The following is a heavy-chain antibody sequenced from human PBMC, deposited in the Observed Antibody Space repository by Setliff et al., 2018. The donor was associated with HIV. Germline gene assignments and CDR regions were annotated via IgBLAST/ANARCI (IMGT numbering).Heavy chain of an antibody. CDR3: ARHRVDTSMLVVKSPGAFDP. D-gene: IGHD3-22*01. CDR2: IFPSDSDT. CDR1: GYSFGDYW. Sequence: PGESLKISCRGFGYSFGDYWIGWVRQKPGQGLEWMGIIFPSDSDTRVNPSFQGQVTISADRSTYGAFLQWRSLKASDTGMYFCARHRVDTSMLVVKSPGAFDPWGQGTLVTVSS. V-gene: IGHV5-51*01. J-gene: IGHJ3*01.